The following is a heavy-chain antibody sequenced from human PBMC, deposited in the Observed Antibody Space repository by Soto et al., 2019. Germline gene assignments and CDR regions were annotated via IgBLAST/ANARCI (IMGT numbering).Heavy chain of an antibody. CDR2: IVVGSGNT. V-gene: IGHV1-58*01. Sequence: ASVKVSCKASGFTFTSSAVQWVRQARGQRLEWIGWIVVGSGNTNYAQKFQERVTITRDMSTSTAYMELSSLRSEDTAVYYCAADEGRGDTVMVCWGQGTLVTVSS. J-gene: IGHJ4*02. CDR3: AADEGRGDTVMVC. D-gene: IGHD5-18*01. CDR1: GFTFTSSA.